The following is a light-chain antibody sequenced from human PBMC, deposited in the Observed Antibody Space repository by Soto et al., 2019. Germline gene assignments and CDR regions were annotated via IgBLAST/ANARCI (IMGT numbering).Light chain of an antibody. J-gene: IGLJ3*02. Sequence: QSVLTQPPSVSGAPGQRVTIPCTGSSSNIGAGYDVHWYQQLPGRAPKLLIYGSSNRPSGVPDRISGSKSGTSASLAITGLQAEDEADYYCQSYDNNLSGGVFGGGTKLTVL. V-gene: IGLV1-40*01. CDR3: QSYDNNLSGGV. CDR1: SSNIGAGYD. CDR2: GSS.